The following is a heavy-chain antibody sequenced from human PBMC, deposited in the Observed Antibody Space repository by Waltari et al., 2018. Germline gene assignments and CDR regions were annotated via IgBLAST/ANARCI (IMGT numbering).Heavy chain of an antibody. J-gene: IGHJ4*02. CDR1: GGTFSSYT. CDR3: ARVNVGYCSSTSCYALGH. D-gene: IGHD2-2*01. V-gene: IGHV1-69*02. Sequence: QVQLVQSGAEVKKPGSSVKVSCKASGGTFSSYTISWVRQAPGQGLEWMGRIIPILGIANYVQKCQGRVTITADKSTSTAYMELSSLRSEDTAVYYCARVNVGYCSSTSCYALGHWGQGTLVTVSS. CDR2: IIPILGIA.